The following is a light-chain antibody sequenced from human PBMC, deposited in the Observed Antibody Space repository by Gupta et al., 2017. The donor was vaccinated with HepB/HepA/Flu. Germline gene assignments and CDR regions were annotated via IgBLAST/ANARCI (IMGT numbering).Light chain of an antibody. V-gene: IGKV3-11*01. CDR3: QQRSNWQFT. Sequence: EIVLTQSQATLSLSPGERATLSCRASQSVSSYLAWYQQKPGQAPRLLIYDASNRATGIPARFSGSGSGTDFTLTISSLEPEDFAVYYCQQRSNWQFTFGPGTKVDIK. CDR1: QSVSSY. CDR2: DAS. J-gene: IGKJ3*01.